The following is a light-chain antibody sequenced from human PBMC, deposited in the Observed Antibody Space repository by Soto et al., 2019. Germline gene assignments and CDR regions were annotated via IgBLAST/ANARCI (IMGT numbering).Light chain of an antibody. V-gene: IGLV2-14*01. J-gene: IGLJ1*01. CDR1: SSDIGYYNY. CDR3: SSFTSSATYV. Sequence: QSALTQPASGSGSPVQTITIPCTGTSSDIGYYNYVSWYQQHPGKAPKLMIYDVSNRPSGVSKRFSGSKSGYTASLTISGLQAEDEADYYCSSFTSSATYVFGTGTKVTVL. CDR2: DVS.